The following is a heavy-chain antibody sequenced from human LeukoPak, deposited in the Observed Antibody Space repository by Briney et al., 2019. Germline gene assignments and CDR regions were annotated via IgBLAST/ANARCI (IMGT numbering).Heavy chain of an antibody. CDR2: ISYDGSNK. CDR1: GFTFSNYA. D-gene: IGHD6-6*01. CDR3: ARDQGSSSNYYYYGMDV. Sequence: GGSLRLSCAASGFTFSNYAMHWVRQAPGKGLEWVAVISYDGSNKYYADSVKGRFTISRDNSKNTLYLQMNSLRAEDTAVYYCARDQGSSSNYYYYGMDVWGQGTTVTVSS. V-gene: IGHV3-30-3*01. J-gene: IGHJ6*02.